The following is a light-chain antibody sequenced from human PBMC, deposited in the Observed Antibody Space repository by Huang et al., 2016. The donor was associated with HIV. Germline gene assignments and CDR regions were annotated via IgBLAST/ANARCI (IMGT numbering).Light chain of an antibody. CDR3: QQYDTLPYT. Sequence: DIQMTQSPSSLSASVGDRVTITCQARQDISNYLNWYQQKPGKAPKLLIYHAYNLETGVPSRFSGGGFGTHFSFTISGLQPEDVATYYCQQYDTLPYTFGQGTMLEVK. J-gene: IGKJ2*01. V-gene: IGKV1-33*01. CDR1: QDISNY. CDR2: HAY.